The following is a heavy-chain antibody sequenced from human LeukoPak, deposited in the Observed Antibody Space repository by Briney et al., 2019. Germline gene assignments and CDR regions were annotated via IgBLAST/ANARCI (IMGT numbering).Heavy chain of an antibody. V-gene: IGHV4-59*01. D-gene: IGHD6-19*01. CDR3: AGGGQWLVQGY. Sequence: SETLPLTCTVSGGSISSYYWNWIRQPPGKGLEWIGYISYSGSTNYNPSLKSRVTISLDTSKNQFSLKLSSVTAADTAVYYCAGGGQWLVQGYWGQGTLVTVSS. CDR1: GGSISSYY. CDR2: ISYSGST. J-gene: IGHJ4*02.